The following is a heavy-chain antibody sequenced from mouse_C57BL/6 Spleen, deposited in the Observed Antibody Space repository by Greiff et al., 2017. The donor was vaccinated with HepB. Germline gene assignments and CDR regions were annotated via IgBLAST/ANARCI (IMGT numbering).Heavy chain of an antibody. D-gene: IGHD1-1*01. Sequence: VQLQQSGPELVKPGASVKISCKASGYAFSSSWMNWVKQRPGKGLEWIGRIYPGDGDTNYNGKFKGKATLTADKSSSTAYMQLSSLTSEDSAVCFCARRLLFDYWGQGTTLTVSS. CDR1: GYAFSSSW. J-gene: IGHJ2*01. CDR3: ARRLLFDY. CDR2: IYPGDGDT. V-gene: IGHV1-82*01.